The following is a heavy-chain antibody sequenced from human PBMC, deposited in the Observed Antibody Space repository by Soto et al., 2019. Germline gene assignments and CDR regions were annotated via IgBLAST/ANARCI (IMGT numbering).Heavy chain of an antibody. J-gene: IGHJ4*02. Sequence: GGSLRLSCAASGFTFSSYGMHWVRQAPGKGLEWVAVIWYDGSNKYYADSVKGRFTISRDNSKNKLYLQMNSLRAEDTAVYYCARERNYYDSSGVFDYWGQGTLVTVSS. CDR3: ARERNYYDSSGVFDY. D-gene: IGHD3-22*01. V-gene: IGHV3-33*01. CDR1: GFTFSSYG. CDR2: IWYDGSNK.